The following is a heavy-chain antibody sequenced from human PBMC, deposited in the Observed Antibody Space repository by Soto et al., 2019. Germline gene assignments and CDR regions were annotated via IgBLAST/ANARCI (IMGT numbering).Heavy chain of an antibody. J-gene: IGHJ6*02. CDR2: IYPSDSDI. Sequence: GESLKISCKGSGYSFSNYWIGWVRQLPGKGLEWMGSIYPSDSDIRYSPSLQGQVTISADEYITTAYLQWSSLKASDTAMYYCSRASGSDGMDVWGQGTRVTVSS. V-gene: IGHV5-51*01. CDR3: SRASGSDGMDV. CDR1: GYSFSNYW.